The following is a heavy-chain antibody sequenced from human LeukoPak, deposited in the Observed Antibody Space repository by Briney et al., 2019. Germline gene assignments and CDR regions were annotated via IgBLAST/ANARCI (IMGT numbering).Heavy chain of an antibody. CDR3: AKGPLTGTGYYMADFSYFDY. CDR2: ISGSGGST. V-gene: IGHV3-23*01. J-gene: IGHJ4*02. Sequence: GGSLRLSCAASGFTFSSYAMSWVRQAPGKGLEWVSAISGSGGSTYYADSVKGRFTISRDNSKNTLYLQMNSLRAEDTAVYYCAKGPLTGTGYYMADFSYFDYWGQGTLVTVSS. D-gene: IGHD3/OR15-3a*01. CDR1: GFTFSSYA.